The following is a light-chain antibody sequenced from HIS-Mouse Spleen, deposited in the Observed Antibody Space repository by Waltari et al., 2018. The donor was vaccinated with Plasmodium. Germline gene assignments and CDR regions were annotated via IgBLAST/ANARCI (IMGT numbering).Light chain of an antibody. CDR2: EVS. V-gene: IGLV2-8*01. J-gene: IGLJ2*01. Sequence: QSALTQPPSASGSPGQSVTISCTGPSSYVGGHNYVSWYQQHPGKAPKLMIYEVSKRPSGVPDRFSGSKSGNTASLTVSGLQAEDEADYYCSSYAGSNNLVFGGGTKLTVL. CDR3: SSYAGSNNLV. CDR1: SSYVGGHNY.